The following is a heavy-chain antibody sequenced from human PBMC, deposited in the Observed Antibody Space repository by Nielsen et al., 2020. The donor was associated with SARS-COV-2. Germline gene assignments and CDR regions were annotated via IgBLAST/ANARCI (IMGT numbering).Heavy chain of an antibody. V-gene: IGHV3-21*01. CDR3: ARSPSGRDGGGWGYFDY. CDR2: ISSTGTYI. D-gene: IGHD6-19*01. Sequence: ESLKISCAGSGLTFSSVNWVRQAPGKRLVWVASISSTGTYIYYADPVKGRFTIFRDNPTNSMYLEMNSLRAEDAAVYYCARSPSGRDGGGWGYFDYWGQGTLVTVSS. CDR1: GLTFSSV. J-gene: IGHJ4*02.